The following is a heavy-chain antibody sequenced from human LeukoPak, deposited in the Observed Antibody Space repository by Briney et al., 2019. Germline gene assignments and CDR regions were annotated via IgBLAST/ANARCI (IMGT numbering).Heavy chain of an antibody. D-gene: IGHD3-10*01. CDR1: GYAIISGGFS. CDR2: IYDRGPA. Sequence: SQTLSLTCTVSGYAIISGGFSWNWIRQPPGKGLEWIGCIYDRGPAHYNPSLKSRFTISVDRPKNQFSLNVTSLTAADTAVYYCARSRQASGLFGSWGQGTLVVVSS. V-gene: IGHV4-30-2*01. CDR3: ARSRQASGLFGS. J-gene: IGHJ5*01.